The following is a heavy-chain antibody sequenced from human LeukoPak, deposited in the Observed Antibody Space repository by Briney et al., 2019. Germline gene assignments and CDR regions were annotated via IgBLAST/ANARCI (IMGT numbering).Heavy chain of an antibody. CDR3: AREEGYYYYMDV. Sequence: SETLSLTCTVSGYSISSGYYWGWIRQPPGKGLEWIGTIYHSGSPFYNPSLMSRVTMSVDTSKNQFSLKLSSVTAADTAVYYCAREEGYYYYMDVWGKGTTVTVSS. CDR2: IYHSGSP. CDR1: GYSISSGYY. V-gene: IGHV4-38-2*02. J-gene: IGHJ6*03.